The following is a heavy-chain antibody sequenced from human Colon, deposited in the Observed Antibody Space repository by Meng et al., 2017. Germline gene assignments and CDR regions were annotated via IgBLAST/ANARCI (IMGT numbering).Heavy chain of an antibody. J-gene: IGHJ6*02. Sequence: RGSLRLSCVASGFNFGVYEMNWVRQAPGKGLEWISYISSTGSTIFYADSVKGRFTISRDNGRNSVYLEMNSLRVEDTAVYYCARDVPSLVATTTFYYYYGMDVWGQGTAVTVSS. CDR3: ARDVPSLVATTTFYYYYGMDV. CDR2: ISSTGSTI. V-gene: IGHV3-48*03. D-gene: IGHD5-12*01. CDR1: GFNFGVYE.